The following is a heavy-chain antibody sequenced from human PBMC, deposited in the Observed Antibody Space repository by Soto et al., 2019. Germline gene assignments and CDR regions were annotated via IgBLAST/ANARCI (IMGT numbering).Heavy chain of an antibody. V-gene: IGHV3-30*04. CDR2: IWYDGSNE. CDR3: ASEGARLLGY. D-gene: IGHD3-22*01. Sequence: QVQVVESGGGVVQPGRSLRLSCAASGFTFSSYAMHWVRQAPGKGLEWMAVIWYDGSNEYYADSVKGRFTISRDNSKDTLDLQMNSLRVEDTAVYYCASEGARLLGYWGQGTQVTVSS. J-gene: IGHJ4*02. CDR1: GFTFSSYA.